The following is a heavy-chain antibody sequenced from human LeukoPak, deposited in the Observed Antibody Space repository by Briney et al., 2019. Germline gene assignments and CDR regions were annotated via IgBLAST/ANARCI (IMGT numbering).Heavy chain of an antibody. D-gene: IGHD3-22*01. V-gene: IGHV3-11*01. CDR3: ARDAYYYDSSSYYRNAFDI. Sequence: GGSLRLSCAASGFTFSDYYTSWIHQAPGKGLGWLSYIYGIDSTISYAASVKGRFTISRDNAKNSLYLQMNSLRAEDTAVYYCARDAYYYDSSSYYRNAFDIWGQGTVVTVSS. J-gene: IGHJ3*02. CDR1: GFTFSDYY. CDR2: IYGIDSTI.